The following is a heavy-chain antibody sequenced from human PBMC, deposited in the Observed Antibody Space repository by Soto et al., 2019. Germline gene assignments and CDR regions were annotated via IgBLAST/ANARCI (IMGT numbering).Heavy chain of an antibody. CDR3: ARDGVAAGLYLDN. CDR1: GFVFRSYW. Sequence: VGSLRLSCAASGFVFRSYWMSWVRQAPGKGLEWVANINQDGSEKYYVDSVRGRFIISRDNAENSLYLQMNSLRAEDTALYYCARDGVAAGLYLDNWGQGTLVTVSS. V-gene: IGHV3-7*01. J-gene: IGHJ4*02. D-gene: IGHD6-19*01. CDR2: INQDGSEK.